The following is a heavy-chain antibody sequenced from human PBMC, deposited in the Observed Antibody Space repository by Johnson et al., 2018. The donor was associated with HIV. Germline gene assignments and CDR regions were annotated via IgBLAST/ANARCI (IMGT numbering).Heavy chain of an antibody. J-gene: IGHJ3*02. Sequence: QVQLVESVGGLIQPGGSLRLSCAASGFTFSNAWMSWVRQAPGKGLEWVAFIRYDGSNKYYADSVKGRFTISRDNSKNTLYLQMNSLRAEDTAVFYCAKIVATSDDVFDIWGQGTKVTVSS. CDR1: GFTFSNAW. CDR3: AKIVATSDDVFDI. CDR2: IRYDGSNK. D-gene: IGHD5-12*01. V-gene: IGHV3-30*02.